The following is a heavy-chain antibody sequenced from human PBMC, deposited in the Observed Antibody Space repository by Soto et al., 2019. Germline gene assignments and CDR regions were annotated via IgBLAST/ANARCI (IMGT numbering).Heavy chain of an antibody. CDR2: TYYRSKWYN. CDR3: ARALREDPKHPLYIGYDSCSYYYYDMDA. CDR1: GDSVSSNSAA. D-gene: IGHD5-12*01. J-gene: IGHJ6*02. Sequence: SQTLSLTCAISGDSVSSNSAAWNWIRQSPSRGLEWLGRTYYRSKWYNDYAVSVKSRITINPDTSKNQFSLQLNSVTPEDTAVYYCARALREDPKHPLYIGYDSCSYYYYDMDAWGQGKTVTVSS. V-gene: IGHV6-1*01.